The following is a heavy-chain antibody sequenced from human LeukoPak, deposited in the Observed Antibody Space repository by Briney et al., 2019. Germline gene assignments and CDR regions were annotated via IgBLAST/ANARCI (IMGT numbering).Heavy chain of an antibody. V-gene: IGHV4-59*01. CDR3: ARVYRDDFWSGYSTHFDY. D-gene: IGHD3-3*01. CDR2: INYSGSA. CDR1: GGSISNYY. J-gene: IGHJ4*02. Sequence: SETLSLTCTVSGGSISNYYWSWIRQPPGKGLEWIGYINYSGSANSNPSLKSRVTISVDMSKNQFSLKLTSVTAADTAVYYCARVYRDDFWSGYSTHFDYWGQGTLVTVSS.